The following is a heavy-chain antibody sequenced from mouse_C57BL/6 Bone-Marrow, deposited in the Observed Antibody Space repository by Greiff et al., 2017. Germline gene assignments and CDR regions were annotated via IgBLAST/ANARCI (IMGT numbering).Heavy chain of an antibody. V-gene: IGHV1-62-2*01. J-gene: IGHJ2*01. D-gene: IGHD2-4*01. CDR1: GYIFTEYT. CDR2: FYPGSGSI. CDR3: ARHERYYDYEGYFDY. Sequence: VQLVESGAELVKPGASVKLSCKASGYIFTEYTIHWVKQRSGQGLEWIGWFYPGSGSIKYNERFKDKATLTADKSSNTVYMELSRLTSDDSAVYFCARHERYYDYEGYFDYWGQGTTLTVSS.